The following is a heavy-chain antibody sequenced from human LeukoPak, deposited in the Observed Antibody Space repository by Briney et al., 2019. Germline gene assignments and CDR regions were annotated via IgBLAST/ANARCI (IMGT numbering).Heavy chain of an antibody. V-gene: IGHV3-15*07. J-gene: IGHJ4*02. CDR1: GFIVTNAW. CDR2: IQSKTDGGKT. D-gene: IGHD3-3*02. CDR3: TTGIRGD. Sequence: GGSLRLSCAASGFIVTNAWMNWVRQAPRKGLEWVGRIQSKTDGGKTDYAAPGKGRFTISRDDSKNTMYLQMNSLKTEDTAIYYCTTGIRGDWGQGTLVTVS.